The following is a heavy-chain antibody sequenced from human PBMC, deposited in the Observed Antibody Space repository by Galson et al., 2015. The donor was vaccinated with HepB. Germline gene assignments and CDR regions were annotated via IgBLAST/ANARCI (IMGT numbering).Heavy chain of an antibody. CDR1: GFTFSSYS. CDR3: ARVGSWYGVHAFDI. D-gene: IGHD6-13*01. Sequence: SLRLSCAASGFTFSSYSMNWVRQAPGKGLEWVSYISSSSSTIYYADSVKGRFTISRDNAKNSLYLQMNSLRDEDTAVYYCARVGSWYGVHAFDIWGQGTMVTVSS. CDR2: ISSSSSTI. J-gene: IGHJ3*02. V-gene: IGHV3-48*02.